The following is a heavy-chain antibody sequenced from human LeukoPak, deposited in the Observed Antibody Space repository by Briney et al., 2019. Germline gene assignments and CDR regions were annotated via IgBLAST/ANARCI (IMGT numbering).Heavy chain of an antibody. CDR2: IYPGDSDT. J-gene: IGHJ2*01. CDR1: GYFFTNFW. V-gene: IGHV5-51*01. Sequence: GESLKISCKGSGYFFTNFWIAWVGQLPGKGLEWMGTIYPGDSDTRYSPSFQGQVTISADKSTSTTYLQWSSLKASDTAMYFCARPSDMSGTTLHWYFDLWGRGTPVTVSS. CDR3: ARPSDMSGTTLHWYFDL. D-gene: IGHD1-7*01.